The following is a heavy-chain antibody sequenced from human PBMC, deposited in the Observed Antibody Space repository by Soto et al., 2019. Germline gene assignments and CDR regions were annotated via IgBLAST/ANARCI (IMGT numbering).Heavy chain of an antibody. J-gene: IGHJ4*02. D-gene: IGHD3-16*01. CDR3: ARMRGSYISPLDS. CDR2: IAWAGDK. CDR1: GFSPNASGMC. Sequence: SGPTLVNPTQTLTLTCTFSGFSPNASGMCLTWIRQPPGRALEWLATIAWAGDKYYTSSLATRLTISKYTSKNQMALTMTNMQPVDTGTYFCARMRGSYISPLDSWGQGALVTVSS. V-gene: IGHV2-70*13.